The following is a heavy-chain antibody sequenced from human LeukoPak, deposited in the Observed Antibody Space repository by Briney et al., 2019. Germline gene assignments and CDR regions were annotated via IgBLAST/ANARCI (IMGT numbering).Heavy chain of an antibody. CDR1: GFTFSSYS. CDR3: ARSQAPSGSFYNAIGLIDY. Sequence: GGSLRLSCAVSGFTFSSYSMNWVRQAPGKGLEWTSSINIISNYVYYADSVKGRFTISRDNAKNSLYLQMNSLRAEDTAVYYCARSQAPSGSFYNAIGLIDYWGQGTLVTVSS. D-gene: IGHD3-10*01. V-gene: IGHV3-21*01. J-gene: IGHJ4*02. CDR2: INIISNYV.